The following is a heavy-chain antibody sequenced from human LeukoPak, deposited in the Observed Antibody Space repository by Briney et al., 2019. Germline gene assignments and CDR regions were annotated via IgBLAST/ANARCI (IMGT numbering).Heavy chain of an antibody. J-gene: IGHJ4*02. D-gene: IGHD3-10*01. CDR3: ARSGRWLQSVGY. CDR1: GGSISSGDYY. V-gene: IGHV4-30-4*01. Sequence: SETLSLTCTVSGGSISSGDYYWSWIRQPPGKGLEWIGYIYYSGSTYYNPSLKSRVTISVDTSKNQFSLKLSSVTAADTAVYYCARSGRWLQSVGYWGQGTLVTVSS. CDR2: IYYSGST.